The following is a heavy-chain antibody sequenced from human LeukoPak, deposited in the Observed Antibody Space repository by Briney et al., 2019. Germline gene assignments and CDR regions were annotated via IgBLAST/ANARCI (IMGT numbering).Heavy chain of an antibody. CDR2: IWYDGSNK. J-gene: IGHJ4*02. CDR3: ARDLEIGSSSYYFDY. CDR1: GXTFSSYG. V-gene: IGHV3-33*08. D-gene: IGHD3-3*01. Sequence: GGSLRLSCAASGXTFSSYGMHWVRQAPGKGLEWVGVIWYDGSNKYYADSVRGRFTISRDNFKNTLYLQMNSLRAEDTAVYYCARDLEIGSSSYYFDYWGQGTLVTVSS.